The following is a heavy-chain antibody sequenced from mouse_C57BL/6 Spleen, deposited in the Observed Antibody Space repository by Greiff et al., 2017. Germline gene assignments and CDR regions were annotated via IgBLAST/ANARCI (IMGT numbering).Heavy chain of an antibody. CDR3: ARGRGDYYGSSPYAMDY. CDR1: GYTFTDYN. D-gene: IGHD1-1*01. V-gene: IGHV1-18*01. CDR2: INPNNGGT. Sequence: VQLQQSGPELVKPGASVKIPCKASGYTFTDYNMDWVKQSHGKSLEWIGDINPNNGGTIYNQKFKGKATLTVDKSSSPAYMELRSLTSEDTAVYYCARGRGDYYGSSPYAMDYWGQGTSVTVSS. J-gene: IGHJ4*01.